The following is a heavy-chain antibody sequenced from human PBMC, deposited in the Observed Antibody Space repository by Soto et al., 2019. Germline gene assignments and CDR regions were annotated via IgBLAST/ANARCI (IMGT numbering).Heavy chain of an antibody. J-gene: IGHJ4*01. CDR2: ISAYNGDT. D-gene: IGHD6-19*01. V-gene: IGHV1-18*01. Sequence: ASVKVSFKTSASIFTRCGFSGVRQPPGHGLEWMGWISAYNGDTKYAQNFHGRVTMTTDTSTRTAYMELRTLRDEDTAVYYCPRSVEGHFDFWGQGILVTVSS. CDR3: PRSVEGHFDF. CDR1: ASIFTRCG.